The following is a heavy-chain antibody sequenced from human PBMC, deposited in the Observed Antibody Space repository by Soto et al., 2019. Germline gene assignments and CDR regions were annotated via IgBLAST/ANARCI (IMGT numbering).Heavy chain of an antibody. Sequence: EVQLVESGGGLVQPGGSLRLSCAASGVTFSSNYMSWVRKAPGKGLGWVSVIYSGGSTYYADSVKGRFTISRDNSKNTLYLQMNSLRAEDTAVYYCARHGYNYGGGYFDYWGQGTLVTVSS. V-gene: IGHV3-66*04. D-gene: IGHD5-18*01. CDR2: IYSGGST. CDR1: GVTFSSNY. J-gene: IGHJ4*02. CDR3: ARHGYNYGGGYFDY.